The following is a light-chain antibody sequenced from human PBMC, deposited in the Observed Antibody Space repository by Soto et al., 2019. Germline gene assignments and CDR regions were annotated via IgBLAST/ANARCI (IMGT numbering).Light chain of an antibody. J-gene: IGKJ1*01. Sequence: DIQMTQSPSTLSATAGDRVTITCRASQSISSWLAWYQQKPGEAPKLLIYAASTLYGGVPSRFGGSGSGTDFALTISSLQPDDFATYYCQQYNNYWTFGQGTKVDIK. V-gene: IGKV1-5*01. CDR2: AAS. CDR3: QQYNNYWT. CDR1: QSISSW.